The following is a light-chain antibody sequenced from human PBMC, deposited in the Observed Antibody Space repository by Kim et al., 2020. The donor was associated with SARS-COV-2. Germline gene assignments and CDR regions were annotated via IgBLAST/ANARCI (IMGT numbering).Light chain of an antibody. J-gene: IGLJ2*01. CDR1: TRLVTSTYY. V-gene: IGLV7-43*01. Sequence: PGGTVTLTCASNTRLVTSTYYANWFRLKPGQAPRALIYNTNNKPSWTPARFSGSLLGGKAALTLSGAQPEDEAVYFCLLYHVGALVFGGGTQLTVL. CDR3: LLYHVGALV. CDR2: NTN.